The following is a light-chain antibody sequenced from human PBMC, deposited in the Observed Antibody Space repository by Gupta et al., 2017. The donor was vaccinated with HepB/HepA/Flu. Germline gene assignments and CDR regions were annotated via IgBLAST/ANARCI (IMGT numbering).Light chain of an antibody. J-gene: IGKJ5*01. CDR1: QRIDNN. CDR2: DAS. V-gene: IGKV3-11*01. CDR3: QQRNDWPLT. Sequence: EIVLTQSPATLSLSHGERAALSCRASQRIDNNLGWYQQKPGQAPRLLISDASNRATGIPARFSGSGSGTDFTLTISSLEPEDFAVYYCQQRNDWPLTFGQGTRLE.